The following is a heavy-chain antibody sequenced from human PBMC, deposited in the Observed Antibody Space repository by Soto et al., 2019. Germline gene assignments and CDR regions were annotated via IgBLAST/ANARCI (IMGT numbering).Heavy chain of an antibody. V-gene: IGHV1-18*01. CDR3: ARGTDSNYYYYYGMDV. D-gene: IGHD3-22*01. CDR2: ISAYNGNT. CDR1: GYTFTIYG. J-gene: IGHJ6*02. Sequence: GASVKVSCKASGYTFTIYGISWVRQAPGQGLEWMEWISAYNGNTNYAQKLQGRVTMTTDTSTSTAYMELRSLRSDDTAVYYCARGTDSNYYYYYGMDVWGQGTTVTISS.